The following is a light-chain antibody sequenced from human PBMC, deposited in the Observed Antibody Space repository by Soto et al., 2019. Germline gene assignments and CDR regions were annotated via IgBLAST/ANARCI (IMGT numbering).Light chain of an antibody. Sequence: QSALTQPPSASGSPGQSVTISCTGTSSDVGGYNYVSWYQQHPGKAPKVMIYEVSNRPSGVSDRFSGSKSGSTASLTISGLQAEDEADYFCISYTSDSTFVFGSGTKLTVL. CDR2: EVS. CDR1: SSDVGGYNY. V-gene: IGLV2-14*01. J-gene: IGLJ6*01. CDR3: ISYTSDSTFV.